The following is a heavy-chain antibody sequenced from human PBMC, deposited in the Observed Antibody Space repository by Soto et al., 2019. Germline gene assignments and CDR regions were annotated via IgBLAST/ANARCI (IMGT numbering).Heavy chain of an antibody. Sequence: PGGSLRLSCAASGFTVSSNYMSWVRQAPGKGLEWVSVIYSGGSTYYADSVKGRFTISRDNSKNTLYLQMNSLRAEDTAVYYCARGTLGYCSSNSCYQDYWGQGTLVTVSS. CDR1: GFTVSSNY. V-gene: IGHV3-66*01. CDR2: IYSGGST. CDR3: ARGTLGYCSSNSCYQDY. J-gene: IGHJ4*02. D-gene: IGHD2-2*01.